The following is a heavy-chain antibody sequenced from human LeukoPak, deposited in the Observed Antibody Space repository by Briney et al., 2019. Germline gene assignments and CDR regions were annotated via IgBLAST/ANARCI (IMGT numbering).Heavy chain of an antibody. D-gene: IGHD3-22*01. CDR3: ARFKTYYYDSSGYFEY. Sequence: PSETLSLTCTVSGGSISSYYWSWIRQPPGKGLEWIGYIYYSGSTNYNPSLKSRVTISVDTSKNQFSLKLSSVTAADTAVYYCARFKTYYYDSSGYFEYWGQGTLVTVSS. CDR1: GGSISSYY. J-gene: IGHJ4*02. V-gene: IGHV4-59*01. CDR2: IYYSGST.